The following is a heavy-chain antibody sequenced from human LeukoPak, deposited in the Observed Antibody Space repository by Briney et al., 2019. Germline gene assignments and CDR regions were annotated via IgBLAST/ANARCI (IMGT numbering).Heavy chain of an antibody. D-gene: IGHD3-16*01. J-gene: IGHJ4*02. CDR2: ISNDGSNK. CDR1: GFTFSSNG. CDR3: AKGRGGKITGPY. Sequence: GGSLRLSCEASGFTFSSNGMHWVRQAPGKGLEWVAVISNDGSNKYYADSVKGRFTISRDSSKNTLYLQMNSLRAEDTAVYYCAKGRGGKITGPYWGQGTLVTVSS. V-gene: IGHV3-30*18.